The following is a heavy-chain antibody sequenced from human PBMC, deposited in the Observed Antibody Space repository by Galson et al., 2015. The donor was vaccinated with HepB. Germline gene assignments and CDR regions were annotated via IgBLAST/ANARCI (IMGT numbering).Heavy chain of an antibody. CDR1: GYTFTSYG. CDR3: ARTHRIAVAGTAVDY. D-gene: IGHD6-19*01. Sequence: SVKVSCKASGYTFTSYGISWVRQAPGQGLEWMGWISAYNGNTNYAQKLQGRVTMTTDTSTSTAYMELRSLRSDDTAVYYCARTHRIAVAGTAVDYWGQGTLVTVSS. J-gene: IGHJ4*02. CDR2: ISAYNGNT. V-gene: IGHV1-18*04.